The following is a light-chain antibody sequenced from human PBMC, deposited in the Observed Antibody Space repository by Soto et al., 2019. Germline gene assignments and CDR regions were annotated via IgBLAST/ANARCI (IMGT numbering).Light chain of an antibody. CDR2: KNN. CDR1: SSNIGSNS. J-gene: IGLJ1*01. CDR3: QSYDSSLSGYV. Sequence: QSVLTQPPSASGTPGQRVTISCSGSSSNIGSNSVYWYQQLPGTAPKLLIYKNNQRPSGVPDRFPDSKSGTSASLAISGLRSEDEADYYCQSYDSSLSGYVIGTGTKVTVL. V-gene: IGLV1-47*01.